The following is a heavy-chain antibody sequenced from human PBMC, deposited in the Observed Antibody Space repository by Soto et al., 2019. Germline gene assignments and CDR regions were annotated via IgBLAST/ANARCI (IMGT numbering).Heavy chain of an antibody. D-gene: IGHD3-22*01. Sequence: QVQLVESGGGVVQPGRSLRLSCAASGFTFSSYAMHWVRQAPGKGLEWVAVISYDGSNKYYADSVKGRFTISRDNSKNTLYLQMNSLRVEDTAVYYCARDGNLDPFTMIVVVIIGGFDYWGQGTLVTVSS. CDR1: GFTFSSYA. CDR2: ISYDGSNK. CDR3: ARDGNLDPFTMIVVVIIGGFDY. V-gene: IGHV3-30-3*01. J-gene: IGHJ4*02.